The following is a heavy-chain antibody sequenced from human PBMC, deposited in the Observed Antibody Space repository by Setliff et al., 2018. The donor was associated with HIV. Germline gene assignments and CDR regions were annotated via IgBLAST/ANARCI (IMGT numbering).Heavy chain of an antibody. V-gene: IGHV4-34*01. Sequence: SETLSLTCTVSGGSISSYYWSWIRQPPGKGLEWIGEINHSGSTNYNPSLKSRVTISVDMSKNQFSLKLSSVTAADTAVYYCARGATGYSSGWYVPRKNWFDPWGQGTLVTVSS. CDR2: INHSGST. CDR1: GGSISSYY. D-gene: IGHD6-19*01. J-gene: IGHJ5*02. CDR3: ARGATGYSSGWYVPRKNWFDP.